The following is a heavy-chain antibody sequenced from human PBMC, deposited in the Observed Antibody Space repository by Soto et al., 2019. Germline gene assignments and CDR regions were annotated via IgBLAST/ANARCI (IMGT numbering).Heavy chain of an antibody. J-gene: IGHJ4*02. CDR3: ARLGSGSYYSDY. D-gene: IGHD1-26*01. CDR2: ISSNGGST. CDR1: GFTFSSYA. V-gene: IGHV3-64*01. Sequence: GGSLRLSCAASGFTFSSYAMHWVRQAPGKGLEYVSAISSNGGSTYYANSVKGRFTISGDNSKNTLYLQMGSLRAEDMAVYYCARLGSGSYYSDYWGQGTLVTVSS.